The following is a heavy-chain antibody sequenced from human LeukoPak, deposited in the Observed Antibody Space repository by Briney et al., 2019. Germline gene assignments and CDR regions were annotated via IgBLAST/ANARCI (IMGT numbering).Heavy chain of an antibody. Sequence: PSETLSLACTVYGDSISSYYCGWIRQPPAKGLEWVGYIQYIGSTNYNPSLKSRVTISVDTSKNQFSLKLSSVTAADTAVYYCARRRRGGSYYPANYYYYYYMDVWGKGTTVTISS. CDR3: ARRRRGGSYYPANYYYYYYMDV. J-gene: IGHJ6*03. D-gene: IGHD1-26*01. CDR1: GDSISSYY. V-gene: IGHV4-59*12. CDR2: IQYIGST.